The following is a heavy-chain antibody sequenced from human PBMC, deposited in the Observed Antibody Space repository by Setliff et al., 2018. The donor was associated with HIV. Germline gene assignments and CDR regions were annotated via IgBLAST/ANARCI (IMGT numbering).Heavy chain of an antibody. CDR3: ARHAVTAWLPHLDV. D-gene: IGHD5-12*01. V-gene: IGHV4-39*01. Sequence: PSETLSLTCSVSGESLNSSHSYWGWIRQAPVKGLDLIGSVHRSGNTYYSPAFKGRVTISLDTSRNQFSLAVNSATDTDTGQYYCARHAVTAWLPHLDVWG. CDR2: VHRSGNT. CDR1: GESLNSSHSY. J-gene: IGHJ6*02.